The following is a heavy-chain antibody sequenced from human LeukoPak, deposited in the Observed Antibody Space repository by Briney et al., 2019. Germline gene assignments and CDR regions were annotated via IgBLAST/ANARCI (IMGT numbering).Heavy chain of an antibody. CDR1: GFTFSSYA. D-gene: IGHD6-13*01. CDR2: ISYDGSNK. J-gene: IGHJ4*02. V-gene: IGHV3-30-3*01. Sequence: GGSLRLSCAASGFTFSSYAMRWVRQAPGKGLEWVAVISYDGSNKYYADSVKGRFTISRDNSKNTLYLQMNSLRAEDTAVYYCARALLAAAGTYYFDYWGQGTLVTVSS. CDR3: ARALLAAAGTYYFDY.